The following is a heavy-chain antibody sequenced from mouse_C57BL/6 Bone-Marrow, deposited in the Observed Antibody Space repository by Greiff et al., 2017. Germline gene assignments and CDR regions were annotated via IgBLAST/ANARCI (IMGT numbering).Heavy chain of an antibody. V-gene: IGHV14-2*01. Sequence: EVKLVESGAELVKPGASVKLSCTASGFNIKDYYMHWVKQRTEQGLEWIGRIDPEDGETKYAPKFQGKATITADTSSNTAYLQLSSLTSEDTAVYYCAPYYSNAWFAYWGQGTLVTVSA. CDR2: IDPEDGET. CDR1: GFNIKDYY. J-gene: IGHJ3*01. CDR3: APYYSNAWFAY. D-gene: IGHD2-5*01.